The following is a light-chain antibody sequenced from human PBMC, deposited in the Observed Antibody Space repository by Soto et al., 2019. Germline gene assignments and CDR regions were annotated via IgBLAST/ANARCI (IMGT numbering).Light chain of an antibody. J-gene: IGKJ1*01. V-gene: IGKV1-39*01. Sequence: DIQMTQSPSSLSASVGDRVTVTCRASQSISSYLNWYQQKPGKAPKILIYAASSLQSGVPSRVSGSGSGTDFSLAIISLQPDDFATCDCQQSHSTSWTFGQGTKVQIK. CDR2: AAS. CDR1: QSISSY. CDR3: QQSHSTSWT.